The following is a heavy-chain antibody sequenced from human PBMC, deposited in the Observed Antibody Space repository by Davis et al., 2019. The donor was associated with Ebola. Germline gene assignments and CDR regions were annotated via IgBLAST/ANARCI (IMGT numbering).Heavy chain of an antibody. CDR2: IYYSGST. Sequence: MPSETLSLTCTVSGGSVSSGSYYWSWIRQPPGKGLEWIGYIYYSGSTNYNPSLKSRVTISVDTSKNQFSLKLSSVTAADTAVYYCVITGLPDYWGQGTLVTVSS. V-gene: IGHV4-61*01. CDR1: GGSVSSGSYY. D-gene: IGHD1-20*01. CDR3: VITGLPDY. J-gene: IGHJ4*02.